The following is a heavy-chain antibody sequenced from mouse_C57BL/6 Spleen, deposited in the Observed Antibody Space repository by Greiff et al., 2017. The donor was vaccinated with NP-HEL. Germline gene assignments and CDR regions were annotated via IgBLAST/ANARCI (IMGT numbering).Heavy chain of an antibody. J-gene: IGHJ3*01. CDR3: AMMYYDYEAGVAY. CDR2: IDPSDSYT. V-gene: IGHV1-69*01. D-gene: IGHD2-4*01. Sequence: VQLQQSGAELVMPGASVKLSCKASGYTFTSYWMHWVKQRPGQGLEWIGEIDPSDSYTNYNQKFKGKSTLTVDKSTSTAYMQLSSLTSEDFAVYYCAMMYYDYEAGVAYWGQGTMVTVSA. CDR1: GYTFTSYW.